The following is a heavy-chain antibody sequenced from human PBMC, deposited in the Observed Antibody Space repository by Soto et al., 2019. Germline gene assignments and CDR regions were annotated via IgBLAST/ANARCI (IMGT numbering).Heavy chain of an antibody. CDR3: APVHPSTITGRPGMAV. D-gene: IGHD1-20*01. Sequence: QVQLVQSGAEVKRPGSSVKVSCKASGGTFTNYAITWVRQAPGQGLEWMGGIIPLFGITNYAQKFQGRVTITADESSHAAYLELSSLTSEATAVYYWAPVHPSTITGRPGMAVWGQGTPVTV. V-gene: IGHV1-69*01. CDR1: GGTFTNYA. CDR2: IIPLFGIT. J-gene: IGHJ6*02.